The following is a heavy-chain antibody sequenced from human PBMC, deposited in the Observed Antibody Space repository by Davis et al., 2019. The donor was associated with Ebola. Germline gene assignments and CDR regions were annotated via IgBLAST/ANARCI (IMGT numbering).Heavy chain of an antibody. Sequence: GGSLRLSCAASGFTFSSYAMHWVRQAPGRGLEWVAVISYDGGNKYYADSVKGRFTISRDNSKNTLYLQMNSLRTEDTAVYYCARDPGLNIVVVPAAEGFDYWGQGTLVTVSS. CDR2: ISYDGGNK. D-gene: IGHD2-2*01. J-gene: IGHJ4*02. CDR1: GFTFSSYA. CDR3: ARDPGLNIVVVPAAEGFDY. V-gene: IGHV3-30-3*01.